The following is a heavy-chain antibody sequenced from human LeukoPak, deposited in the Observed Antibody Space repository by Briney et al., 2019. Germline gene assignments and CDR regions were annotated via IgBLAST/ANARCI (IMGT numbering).Heavy chain of an antibody. CDR3: AKSGYSYPFDY. CDR1: GFTFSSYG. D-gene: IGHD5-18*01. CDR2: ISYDGSNK. J-gene: IGHJ4*02. V-gene: IGHV3-30*18. Sequence: WGSLRLSCAASGFTFSSYGMHWVRQAPGKGLEWVAVISYDGSNKYYADSVKGRFTISRDNSKNTLYLQMNSLRAEDTAVYYCAKSGYSYPFDYWGQGTLVTVSS.